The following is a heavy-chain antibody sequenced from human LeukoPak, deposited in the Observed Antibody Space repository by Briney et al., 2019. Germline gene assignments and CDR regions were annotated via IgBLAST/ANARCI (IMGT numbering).Heavy chain of an antibody. CDR1: GASISRDH. D-gene: IGHD3-16*01. Sequence: SETLSLTCSVSGASISRDHWNWVRQLPGKRLEWIGNVDYNGATKYNPSLSSRITISLDTSKNLFSLHLTSVTAADTAHYFCTRRYYEAFDYWGQGRLVTVSS. CDR2: VDYNGAT. J-gene: IGHJ4*02. V-gene: IGHV4-59*01. CDR3: TRRYYEAFDY.